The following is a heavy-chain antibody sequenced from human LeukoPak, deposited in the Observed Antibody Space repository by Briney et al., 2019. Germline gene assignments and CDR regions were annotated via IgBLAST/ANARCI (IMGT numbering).Heavy chain of an antibody. CDR2: TYSGGST. Sequence: GGSLRLSCAASGFTVSSNYMSWVRQAPGKGLEWVSVTYSGGSTYYADSVKGRFTISRDNSKNTLYLQMNSLRTEDTAVYYCAKSDLGHRSRQVGHFDYWGQGTLVTVSS. D-gene: IGHD2-15*01. J-gene: IGHJ4*02. CDR3: AKSDLGHRSRQVGHFDY. V-gene: IGHV3-53*05. CDR1: GFTVSSNY.